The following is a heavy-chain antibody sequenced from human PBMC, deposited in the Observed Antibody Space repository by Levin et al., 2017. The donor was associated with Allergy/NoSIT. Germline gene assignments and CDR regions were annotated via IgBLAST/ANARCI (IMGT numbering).Heavy chain of an antibody. V-gene: IGHV4-31*03. Sequence: PSETLSLTCTVSGGSISSHSYYWSWLRQHPETGLEWIGYLFYSGTTYYNPSLKSRLTMSVDTSKNQFSLKLNSVTAADTALYYCASLQWLDGDYYFDDWGQGILVTVSS. J-gene: IGHJ4*02. CDR1: GGSISSHSYY. CDR2: LFYSGTT. D-gene: IGHD6-19*01. CDR3: ASLQWLDGDYYFDD.